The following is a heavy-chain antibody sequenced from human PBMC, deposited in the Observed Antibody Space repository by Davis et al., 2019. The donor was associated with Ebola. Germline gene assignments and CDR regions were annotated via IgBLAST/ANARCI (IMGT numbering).Heavy chain of an antibody. CDR3: AREGYYNSSGYPYYFDY. V-gene: IGHV4-4*07. CDR1: GGSIRPYY. D-gene: IGHD3-22*01. Sequence: PSETLSLTCTVSGGSIRPYYWSWLRQPAGKGLEWIGRIYSTGSTTYNPSLKSRVTMSVDTSKKQVSLKLSSVTAADTAVYYCAREGYYNSSGYPYYFDYWGQGTLVTVSS. CDR2: IYSTGST. J-gene: IGHJ4*02.